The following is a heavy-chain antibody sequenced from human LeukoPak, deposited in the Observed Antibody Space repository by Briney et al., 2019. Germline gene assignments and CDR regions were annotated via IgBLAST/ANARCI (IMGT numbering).Heavy chain of an antibody. CDR3: ARSGSGYLRYYFDY. CDR2: MYSSGST. Sequence: PSETLSLTCTVSGGSISSSSYYWGWIRQPPGKGLEWIGSMYSSGSTYYNPSLKSLVTISVDTSKNQFSLKLSSVTAADTAVYYCARSGSGYLRYYFDYWGQGTLVTVSS. J-gene: IGHJ4*02. V-gene: IGHV4-39*07. CDR1: GGSISSSSYY. D-gene: IGHD5-12*01.